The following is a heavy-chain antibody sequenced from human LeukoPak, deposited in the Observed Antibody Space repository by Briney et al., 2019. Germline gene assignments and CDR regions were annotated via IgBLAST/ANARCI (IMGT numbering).Heavy chain of an antibody. CDR2: ISAYNGNT. D-gene: IGHD3-9*01. J-gene: IGHJ4*02. CDR1: GYTFTSYG. CDR3: ARLYYDILTGYYSADY. Sequence: ASVKVSCKASGYTFTSYGISRVRQAPGQGLEWMGWISAYNGNTNYAQKLQGRVTMTTDTSTSTAYMELRSLRSDDTAVYYCARLYYDILTGYYSADYWGQGTLVTVSS. V-gene: IGHV1-18*04.